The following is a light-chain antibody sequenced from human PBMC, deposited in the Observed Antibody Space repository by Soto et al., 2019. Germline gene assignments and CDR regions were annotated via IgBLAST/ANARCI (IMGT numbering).Light chain of an antibody. J-gene: IGKJ4*01. CDR3: HQYDSSPLT. V-gene: IGKV3-20*01. Sequence: EIVLTQSPGTLSFSPGERATLSCRASQSVSSSYLAWYQQKPGQAHSLLIYGASSRTTGITDRFSGSLSGTDFTLTISRLEPEDFAVYYCHQYDSSPLTFGGGTKVEIK. CDR2: GAS. CDR1: QSVSSSY.